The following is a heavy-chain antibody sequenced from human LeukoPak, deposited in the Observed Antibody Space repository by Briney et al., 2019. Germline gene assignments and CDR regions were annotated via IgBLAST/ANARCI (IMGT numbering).Heavy chain of an antibody. CDR3: AKLLRSAWYFDL. V-gene: IGHV3-21*01. CDR2: ISSSSSYI. Sequence: PGGSLRLSCAASGFTFSSYSMNWVRQAPGKGLEWVSSISSSSSYIYYADSVKGRFTISRDNAKNSLYLQMNSLRAEDTAVYYCAKLLRSAWYFDLWGRGTLVTVSS. CDR1: GFTFSSYS. J-gene: IGHJ2*01. D-gene: IGHD3-3*01.